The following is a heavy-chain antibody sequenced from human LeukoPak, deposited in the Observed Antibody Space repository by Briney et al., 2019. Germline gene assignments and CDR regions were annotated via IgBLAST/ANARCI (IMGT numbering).Heavy chain of an antibody. J-gene: IGHJ4*02. CDR3: TTGGCCSSTSCYNQGDY. D-gene: IGHD2-2*02. CDR2: IKSKTDGGTT. V-gene: IGHV3-15*01. CDR1: GFTFSNAW. Sequence: GGSLRLSCAASGFTFSNAWMSWVRQAPGKGLEWVGRIKSKTDGGTTDYAAPVKGRFTISRDDSKNTLYLQMNSLKTEDTAVYYCTTGGCCSSTSCYNQGDYWGQGTLVTVSS.